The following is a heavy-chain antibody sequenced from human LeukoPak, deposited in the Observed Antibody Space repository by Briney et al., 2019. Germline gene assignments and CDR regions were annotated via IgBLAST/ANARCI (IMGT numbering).Heavy chain of an antibody. CDR2: IRGSGDRT. CDR1: GFTFSSYA. J-gene: IGHJ4*02. CDR3: AKGLRRVGATTGSDY. Sequence: GGSLRLSCAASGFTFSSYAMSWVRQAPGKGLEWVSAIRGSGDRTHYADSVKGRFTISRDNSKNTLYLQMNSLRAEDTAVYYCAKGLRRVGATTGSDYWGQGTLVTVSS. V-gene: IGHV3-23*01. D-gene: IGHD1-26*01.